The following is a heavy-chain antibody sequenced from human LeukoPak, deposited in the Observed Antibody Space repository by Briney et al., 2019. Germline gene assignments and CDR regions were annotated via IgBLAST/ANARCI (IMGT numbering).Heavy chain of an antibody. CDR3: ARGGASSIPLDY. V-gene: IGHV4-61*01. CDR2: ISNSGST. J-gene: IGHJ4*02. D-gene: IGHD1-26*01. Sequence: SETLSLTCTVSGGSIGGNSYWSWIRQPPGKGPEWIGHISNSGSTYYSPSLSSRVTISLDTSKNQFSLKLRSVTAAGTAVYYCARGGASSIPLDYWGRGTLVTVSS. CDR1: GGSIGGNSY.